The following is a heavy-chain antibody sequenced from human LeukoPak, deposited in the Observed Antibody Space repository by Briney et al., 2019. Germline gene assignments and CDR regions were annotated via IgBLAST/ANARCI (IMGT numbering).Heavy chain of an antibody. V-gene: IGHV1-3*01. CDR3: ARVPRSSGSPFDY. Sequence: GASVKVSCKASGYTFTSYAMHWVRQAPGQRLEWMGWINAGNGNTKYSQKFQGRVTITRDTSASTAYMELSSLRSEDTAVYYCARVPRSSGSPFDYWGQGTLVTVSS. D-gene: IGHD6-19*01. CDR2: INAGNGNT. CDR1: GYTFTSYA. J-gene: IGHJ4*02.